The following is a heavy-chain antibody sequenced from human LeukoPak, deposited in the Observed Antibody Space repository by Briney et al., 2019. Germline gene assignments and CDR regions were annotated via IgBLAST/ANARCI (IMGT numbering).Heavy chain of an antibody. CDR2: IYSGGTT. D-gene: IGHD1/OR15-1a*01. V-gene: IGHV3-53*01. Sequence: GGSLRLSCAASGFTVSSNFMSWVRQAPGKGLEWVAVIYSGGTTYYADSVKGRFTISRDNSKNTLSLQMSSLRAEDTAMYYCARDGYGNNYMDVWGKGTTVTVSS. CDR3: ARDGYGNNYMDV. J-gene: IGHJ6*03. CDR1: GFTVSSNF.